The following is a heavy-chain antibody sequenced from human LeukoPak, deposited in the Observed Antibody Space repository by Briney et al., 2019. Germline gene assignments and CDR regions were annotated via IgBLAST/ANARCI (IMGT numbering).Heavy chain of an antibody. Sequence: PGRSLRLSCAASGFTFSSYGMHWVRQAPGKGLEWVAVIWYDGSNKYYADSVKGRLTISRDNSKNTLYLQMNSLRAEDTAVYYCARDKSSGWYGQAFDIWGQGTMVTVSS. CDR2: IWYDGSNK. J-gene: IGHJ3*02. CDR1: GFTFSSYG. D-gene: IGHD6-19*01. CDR3: ARDKSSGWYGQAFDI. V-gene: IGHV3-33*01.